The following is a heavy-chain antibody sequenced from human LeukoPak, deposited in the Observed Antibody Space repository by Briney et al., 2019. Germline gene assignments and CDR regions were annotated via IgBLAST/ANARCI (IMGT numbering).Heavy chain of an antibody. CDR3: ARDNRDDFWSGYYNYFDY. D-gene: IGHD3-3*01. V-gene: IGHV4-34*01. CDR2: INHSGST. J-gene: IGHJ4*02. Sequence: SETLSLTCAVYGGSFSGYYWSWIRQPPGKGLEWIGEINHSGSTNYNPSLKSRVTISVDTSKNQFSLKLSSVTAADTAVYYCARDNRDDFWSGYYNYFDYWGQGTLVTVSS. CDR1: GGSFSGYY.